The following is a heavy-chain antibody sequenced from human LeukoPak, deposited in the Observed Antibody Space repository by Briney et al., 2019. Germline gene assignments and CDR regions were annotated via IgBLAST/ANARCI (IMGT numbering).Heavy chain of an antibody. Sequence: PGGSLRLSCAASGFTFSSYATSWVPQAPGKGLEWVSSISGSGGSTYYADSVRGRFTVCRDNSRNTLALQMNSLRAEDTALYYCAGSPTVDAAFDIWGQGTMVTVSS. CDR3: AGSPTVDAAFDI. CDR1: GFTFSSYA. J-gene: IGHJ3*02. CDR2: ISGSGGST. D-gene: IGHD4-23*01. V-gene: IGHV3-23*01.